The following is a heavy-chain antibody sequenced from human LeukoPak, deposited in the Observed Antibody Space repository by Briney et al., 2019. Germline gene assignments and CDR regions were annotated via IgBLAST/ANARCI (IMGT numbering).Heavy chain of an antibody. J-gene: IGHJ3*02. D-gene: IGHD6-13*01. CDR2: IYTSGST. Sequence: SETLSLTCAVSGGSISSGSYYWSWIRQPAGKGLEWIGRIYTSGSTNYNPSLKSRVTISVDTSKNQFSLKLSSVTAADTAVYYCARGRASWYDAFDIWGQGTMVTVSS. CDR3: ARGRASWYDAFDI. CDR1: GGSISSGSYY. V-gene: IGHV4-61*02.